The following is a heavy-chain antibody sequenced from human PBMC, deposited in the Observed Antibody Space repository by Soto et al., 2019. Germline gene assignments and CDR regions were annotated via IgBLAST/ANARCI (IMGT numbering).Heavy chain of an antibody. D-gene: IGHD3-22*01. Sequence: PGTPSLTCTVSDGSISREYWSWIRQPPGKGLEWIGYIYYSGSTNYNPSLKSRVTISVHTSKNQFSLKLSSVTAADTAVYYCARGLISGYYLYDAFDIWGQGTMVT. J-gene: IGHJ3*02. CDR1: DGSISREY. CDR3: ARGLISGYYLYDAFDI. CDR2: IYYSGST. V-gene: IGHV4-59*01.